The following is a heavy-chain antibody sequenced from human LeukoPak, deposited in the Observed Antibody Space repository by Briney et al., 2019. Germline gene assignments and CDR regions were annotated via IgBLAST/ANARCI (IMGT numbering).Heavy chain of an antibody. CDR3: ARGYCSSTSCYLGVIGFDP. D-gene: IGHD2-2*01. CDR2: IYYSGST. CDR1: GGSISSYY. Sequence: SETLSLTCTVSGGSISSYYWSWIRQPPGRGLEWIGYIYYSGSTNYNPSLKSRVTISVDTSKNQFSLKLSSVTAADTAVYYCARGYCSSTSCYLGVIGFDPWGQGTLVTVSS. J-gene: IGHJ5*02. V-gene: IGHV4-59*01.